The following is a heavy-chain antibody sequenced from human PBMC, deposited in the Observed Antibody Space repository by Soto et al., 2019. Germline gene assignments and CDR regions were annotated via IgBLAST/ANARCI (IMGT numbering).Heavy chain of an antibody. J-gene: IGHJ4*02. CDR3: GRCTSTSCHLGSDY. Sequence: LRLSFAASGFTFSNYAMNWVRQAPGKGLEWVAPISYDGSNKYYADSVKGRFTISRDSSKNTLYLQMNSLRAADTAVYYCGRCTSTSCHLGSDYWGQGTLVTVSS. CDR2: ISYDGSNK. D-gene: IGHD2-2*01. CDR1: GFTFSNYA. V-gene: IGHV3-30-3*01.